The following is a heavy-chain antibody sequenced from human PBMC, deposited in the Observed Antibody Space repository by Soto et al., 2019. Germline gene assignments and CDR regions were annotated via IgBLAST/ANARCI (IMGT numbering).Heavy chain of an antibody. V-gene: IGHV1-8*01. Sequence: ASVKVSCKASGYTFTSYDINWVRQATGQGLEWTGWMNPNSGNTGYAQKFQGRVTMTRNTSISTAYMELSSLRSEDTAVYYCARVEVVYYYDSSGKGAFDIWGQGTMVTVSS. J-gene: IGHJ3*02. CDR1: GYTFTSYD. CDR2: MNPNSGNT. D-gene: IGHD3-22*01. CDR3: ARVEVVYYYDSSGKGAFDI.